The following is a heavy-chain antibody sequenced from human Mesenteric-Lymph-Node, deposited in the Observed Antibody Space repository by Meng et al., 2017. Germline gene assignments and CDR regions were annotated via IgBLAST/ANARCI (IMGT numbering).Heavy chain of an antibody. CDR1: GFTFSSYS. CDR2: ISGSGTYT. Sequence: GESLKISCAASGFTFSSYSMNWVRQAPGKGLEWVSGISGSGTYTYYGDSVKGRFTISRDDSKSIAYLQMNSLKTEDTAVYYCTRGGDGFGEFYYYGMDVWGQGTTVTDSS. J-gene: IGHJ6*02. CDR3: TRGGDGFGEFYYYGMDV. D-gene: IGHD3-10*01. V-gene: IGHV3-21*03.